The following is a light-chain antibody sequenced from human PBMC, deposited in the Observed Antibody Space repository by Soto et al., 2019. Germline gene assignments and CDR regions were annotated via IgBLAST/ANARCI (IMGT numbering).Light chain of an antibody. Sequence: DIVLTQSPATLSLSPGERATLSCTASQSVSSYLAWYQQRPGQAPRLLIYGASSRATGIPDRFSGSGSGTDFTLTISRLEPEDFAVYYCQQYGSSPLTFGQGTKVDI. CDR1: QSVSSY. V-gene: IGKV3-20*01. J-gene: IGKJ1*01. CDR3: QQYGSSPLT. CDR2: GAS.